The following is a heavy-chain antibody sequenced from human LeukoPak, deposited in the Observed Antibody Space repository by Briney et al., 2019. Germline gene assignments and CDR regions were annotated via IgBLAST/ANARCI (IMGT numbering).Heavy chain of an antibody. D-gene: IGHD3-22*01. V-gene: IGHV4-34*01. CDR1: GGSFSGYY. Sequence: SETLSLTCAIYGGSFSGYYWSWIRQPPGKGLEWIGEINHSGSTNYNPSLKSRVTISVDTSKNQFSLKLSSVTAADTAVYYCARAIYYWVSYYDSSGYYYFDYWGQGTLVTVSS. CDR3: ARAIYYWVSYYDSSGYYYFDY. CDR2: INHSGST. J-gene: IGHJ4*02.